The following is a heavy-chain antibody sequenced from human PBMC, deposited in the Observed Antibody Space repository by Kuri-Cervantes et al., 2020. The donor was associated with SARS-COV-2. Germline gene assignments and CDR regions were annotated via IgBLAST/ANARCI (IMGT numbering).Heavy chain of an antibody. CDR1: GYTFTSYG. V-gene: IGHV1-18*01. D-gene: IGHD3-3*01. J-gene: IGHJ4*02. Sequence: ASVKVSCKASGYTFTSYGISWVRQAPGQGLEWMGWISAYNGNTNYAQKLQGRVTMTEDTSTDTAYMELSSLRSEDTAVYYCATLGLRFLEWLPLKSHYFDYWGQGTLVTVSS. CDR2: ISAYNGNT. CDR3: ATLGLRFLEWLPLKSHYFDY.